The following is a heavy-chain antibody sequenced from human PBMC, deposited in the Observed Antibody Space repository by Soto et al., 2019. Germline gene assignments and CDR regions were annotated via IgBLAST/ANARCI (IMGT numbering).Heavy chain of an antibody. CDR1: GGSISSGGYY. Sequence: SETLSLTCTVSGGSISSGGYYWSWIRQHPGKGLEWIGYIYYSGSTYYNPSLKSRVTISVDTSKNQFSLKLSSVTAADTAVYYCATYCSGGSCYLAYRGQGTLVTVSS. CDR2: IYYSGST. V-gene: IGHV4-31*03. D-gene: IGHD2-15*01. CDR3: ATYCSGGSCYLAY. J-gene: IGHJ4*02.